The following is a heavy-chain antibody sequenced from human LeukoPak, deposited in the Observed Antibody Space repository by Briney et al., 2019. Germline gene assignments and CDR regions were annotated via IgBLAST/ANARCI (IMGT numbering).Heavy chain of an antibody. Sequence: GGSLRLSCAASGFTFSSYSMNWVRQAPGKGLEWVSYISSSSSTIYYADSVKGRFTISRDNAKNSLYLQMNSLRAEDTAVYYCARAKYSSGWAKFDCWGQGSLVTVSS. V-gene: IGHV3-48*01. CDR2: ISSSSSTI. D-gene: IGHD6-19*01. CDR3: ARAKYSSGWAKFDC. J-gene: IGHJ4*02. CDR1: GFTFSSYS.